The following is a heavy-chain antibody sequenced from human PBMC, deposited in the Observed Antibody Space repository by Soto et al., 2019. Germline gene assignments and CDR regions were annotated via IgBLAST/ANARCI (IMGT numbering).Heavy chain of an antibody. D-gene: IGHD4-17*01. J-gene: IGHJ4*02. V-gene: IGHV3-7*03. Sequence: EVQLVESGGGLVQPGGSLRLACAASGFTFRNYWMTWVRQTPEQGLEWVANIKQDVREQYYVESLRGRSTISRDNAKNSLDLQINSLRAEDTAIYYCARGDFGDNVSHGFGYWGQGALVTVSS. CDR1: GFTFRNYW. CDR3: ARGDFGDNVSHGFGY. CDR2: IKQDVREQ.